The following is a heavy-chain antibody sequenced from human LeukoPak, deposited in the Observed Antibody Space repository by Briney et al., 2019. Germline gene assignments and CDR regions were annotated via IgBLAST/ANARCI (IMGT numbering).Heavy chain of an antibody. CDR2: IRGKAYGGTT. CDR3: TRDLCSSTSCYAPFDY. D-gene: IGHD2-2*01. V-gene: IGHV3-49*04. J-gene: IGHJ4*02. CDR1: GFTFGDYA. Sequence: GGSLRLSCTASGFTFGDYAMSWVRQAPGKGLEWVAFIRGKAYGGTTEYAASVKGRFTISRDDSKSIAYLQMNSLKTEDTAVYYCTRDLCSSTSCYAPFDYWGQGNLVTVSS.